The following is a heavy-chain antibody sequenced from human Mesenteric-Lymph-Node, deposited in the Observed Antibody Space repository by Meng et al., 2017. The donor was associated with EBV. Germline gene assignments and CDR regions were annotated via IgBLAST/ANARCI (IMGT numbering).Heavy chain of an antibody. Sequence: LQGAGPGLGEPSGTLSLICAVAGGSISTTNWWSWVRQSPGKGLEWIGEIYHRGNNNYNPSLMSRAAISADTSKNQFSLKLNSVTAADTAVYYCARAGGLTGFPHGAFDLWSPGTLVTVSS. V-gene: IGHV4-4*02. CDR3: ARAGGLTGFPHGAFDL. J-gene: IGHJ4*02. CDR2: IYHRGNN. D-gene: IGHD3-9*01. CDR1: GGSISTTNW.